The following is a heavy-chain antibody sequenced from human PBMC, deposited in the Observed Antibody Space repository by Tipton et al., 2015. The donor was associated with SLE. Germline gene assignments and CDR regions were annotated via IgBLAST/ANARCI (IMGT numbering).Heavy chain of an antibody. CDR1: GGSISGYY. V-gene: IGHV4-59*01. Sequence: LRLSCTVSGGSISGYYWSWVRQPPGQGLEWIGYIHYRGSTNYNPSLKSRVTISLDTSENQFSLKLSSVTAADTAVYYCARDRYCGAGSCFDWYFDLWGRGSLVTVSS. CDR3: ARDRYCGAGSCFDWYFDL. J-gene: IGHJ2*01. D-gene: IGHD2-15*01. CDR2: IHYRGST.